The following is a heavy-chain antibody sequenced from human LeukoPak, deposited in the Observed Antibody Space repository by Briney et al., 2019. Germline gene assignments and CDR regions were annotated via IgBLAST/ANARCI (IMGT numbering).Heavy chain of an antibody. CDR1: GGSFSGYY. J-gene: IGHJ4*02. V-gene: IGHV4-34*01. CDR2: INHSGST. CDR3: ARGARRTFDY. D-gene: IGHD3/OR15-3a*01. Sequence: SETLSLTCAVYGGSFSGYYWSWIRQPPGKGLEWIGEINHSGSTNYNPSLKSRVTISVDTSKNQFSLKLSPVTAADTAVYYCARGARRTFDYWGQGTLVTVSS.